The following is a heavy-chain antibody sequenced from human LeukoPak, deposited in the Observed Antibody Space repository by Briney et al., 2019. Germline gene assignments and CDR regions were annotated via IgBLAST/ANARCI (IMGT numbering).Heavy chain of an antibody. CDR1: GGSFSSGGYY. D-gene: IGHD3-22*01. CDR3: ARLQYYDSSGSKGYYFDY. J-gene: IGHJ4*02. V-gene: IGHV4-31*03. Sequence: SQTLSLTCTVSGGSFSSGGYYWSWLRQHPGTGLEWIGYIYYSGSTYYNPSLKSRVTISVDTSKNQFSLKLSSVTAADTAVYYCARLQYYDSSGSKGYYFDYWGQGTLVTVSS. CDR2: IYYSGST.